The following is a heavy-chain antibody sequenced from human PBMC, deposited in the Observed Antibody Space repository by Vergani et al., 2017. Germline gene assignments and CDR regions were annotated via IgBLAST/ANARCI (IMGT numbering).Heavy chain of an antibody. V-gene: IGHV4-39*01. D-gene: IGHD6-19*01. CDR1: GASIRSSNYY. J-gene: IGHJ5*02. CDR3: ARHSTVEWLVKLGWIDP. Sequence: QLQLQESGPGLVKPSATLSLICSVSGASIRSSNYYWGWIRQPPGKGLEWIASLYYSGSTYYNPSLKSRVTISVDTSKNQFSLKLSSVTAADTAVYVCARHSTVEWLVKLGWIDPWGQGILVTVSS. CDR2: LYYSGST.